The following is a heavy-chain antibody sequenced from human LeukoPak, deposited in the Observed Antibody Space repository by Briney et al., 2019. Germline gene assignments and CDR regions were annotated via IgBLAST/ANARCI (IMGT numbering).Heavy chain of an antibody. J-gene: IGHJ4*02. Sequence: SETLSLTCTVSGGSISSSSYYWGWIRQPPGKGLEWIGSIYYSGSTYYNPSLKSRVTISVDTSKNQFSLKLSSVTAADTAVYYCARAAVAGKIYYFDYWGQGTLVTVSS. CDR3: ARAAVAGKIYYFDY. CDR2: IYYSGST. CDR1: GGSISSSSYY. V-gene: IGHV4-39*07. D-gene: IGHD6-19*01.